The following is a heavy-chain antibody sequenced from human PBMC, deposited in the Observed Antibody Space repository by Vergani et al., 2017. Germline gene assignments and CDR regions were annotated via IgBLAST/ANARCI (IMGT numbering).Heavy chain of an antibody. CDR3: ARDRTTRYDFLSGYYTRYYYYCMDV. Sequence: EVQLVESGGGLVKPGGSLRLSCAASGFTFSSYSMNWVRQAPGKGLEWVSSISSSSSCIYYADSVKGRFTISSDHSKNSLYLQMNSLRADDAAVYYCARDRTTRYDFLSGYYTRYYYYCMDVWGQGTTVTVSS. CDR2: ISSSSSCI. J-gene: IGHJ6*02. V-gene: IGHV3-21*01. CDR1: GFTFSSYS. D-gene: IGHD3-3*01.